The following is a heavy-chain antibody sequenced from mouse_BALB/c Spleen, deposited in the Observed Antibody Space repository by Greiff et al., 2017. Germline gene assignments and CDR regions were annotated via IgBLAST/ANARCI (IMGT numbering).Heavy chain of an antibody. J-gene: IGHJ4*01. Sequence: VQLQQSGAELVKPGASVKLSCTASGFNIKDTYMHWVKQRPEQGLEWIGRIDPANGNTKYDPKFQGKATITADTSSNTAYLQLSSLTSEDTAVYYCARDYGYDAMDYWGQGTSVTVSS. D-gene: IGHD1-2*01. V-gene: IGHV14-3*02. CDR2: IDPANGNT. CDR3: ARDYGYDAMDY. CDR1: GFNIKDTY.